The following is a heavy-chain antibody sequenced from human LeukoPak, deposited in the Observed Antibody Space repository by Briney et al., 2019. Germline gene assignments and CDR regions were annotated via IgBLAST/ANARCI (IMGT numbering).Heavy chain of an antibody. V-gene: IGHV4-31*03. CDR1: GGSISSGSYY. Sequence: SETLSLTCTVSGGSISSGSYYWSWIAQRPGKDLDWIGYIYYSGSTYYNPSLKSRVTISVDTSKNQFSLKLSTVTAADTAVYYCARVPDYGDYVGSFDYWGQGTLVTVSS. J-gene: IGHJ4*02. D-gene: IGHD4-17*01. CDR2: IYYSGST. CDR3: ARVPDYGDYVGSFDY.